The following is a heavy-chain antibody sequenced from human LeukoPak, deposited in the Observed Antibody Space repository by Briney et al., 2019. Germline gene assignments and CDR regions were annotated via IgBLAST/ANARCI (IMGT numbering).Heavy chain of an antibody. CDR3: GRDGTTSNIVDTRWSNYYGMDV. J-gene: IGHJ6*02. CDR2: INPNSGGT. V-gene: IGHV1-2*02. CDR1: GYTFTGYY. D-gene: IGHD5-12*01. Sequence: GASVKVSCKASGYTFTGYYMHWVRQAPGQGLEWMGWINPNSGGTNYAQKFQGRVTMTRDTSISTAYMELSRLRSDDTAVSYCGRDGTTSNIVDTRWSNYYGMDVWGQGTTVTVSS.